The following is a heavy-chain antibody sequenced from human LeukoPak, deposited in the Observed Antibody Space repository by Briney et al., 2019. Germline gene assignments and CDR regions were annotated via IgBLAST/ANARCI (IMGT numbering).Heavy chain of an antibody. Sequence: GGSLRLSCAASGFTFSSYGMIRVRQAPGKGLEWVSAISGSGGSTYYADSVKGRFTISRDNSKNTLYLQMNSLRAEDTAVYYCARDSGSYYFDYWGQGTLVTVSS. CDR2: ISGSGGST. J-gene: IGHJ4*02. CDR3: ARDSGSYYFDY. V-gene: IGHV3-23*01. D-gene: IGHD1-26*01. CDR1: GFTFSSYG.